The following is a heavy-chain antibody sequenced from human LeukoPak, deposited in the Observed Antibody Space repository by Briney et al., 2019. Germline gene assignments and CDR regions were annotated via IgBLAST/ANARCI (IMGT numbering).Heavy chain of an antibody. J-gene: IGHJ4*02. CDR3: ARGGPGTNFDY. CDR2: INHSGST. CDR1: GGSISSGGYY. Sequence: PSETLSLTCTVSGGSISSGGYYWSWIRQPPGKGLEWIGEINHSGSTNYNPSLKSRVTISVDTSKNQFSLKLSSVTAADTAVYYCARGGPGTNFDYWGQGTLVTVSS. V-gene: IGHV4-34*01.